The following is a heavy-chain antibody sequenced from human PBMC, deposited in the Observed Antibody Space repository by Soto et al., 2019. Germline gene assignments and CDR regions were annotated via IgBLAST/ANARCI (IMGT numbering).Heavy chain of an antibody. J-gene: IGHJ6*02. CDR1: GFTFSDYY. CDR2: ISSSGSTI. Sequence: GGSLRLSCAASGFTFSDYYMSWIRQAPGKGLEWVSYISSSGSTIYYADSVKGRFTISRDNAKNSLYLQMNSLRAEDTAVYYCAREYRETTGDRYYGMDVWGQGTTVTVSS. V-gene: IGHV3-11*01. CDR3: AREYRETTGDRYYGMDV. D-gene: IGHD4-17*01.